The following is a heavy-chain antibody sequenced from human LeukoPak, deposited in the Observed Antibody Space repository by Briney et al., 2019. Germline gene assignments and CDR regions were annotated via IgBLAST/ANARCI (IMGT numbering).Heavy chain of an antibody. CDR2: ISNTAGFT. V-gene: IGHV3-23*01. Sequence: GGSLRLSCAASGFTFSTYAMSWVRQVPGKGLEWVSGISNTAGFTYYADSVKGRFTISRDNAKNSVFLQMNSLRAEDTAVYYCVRDSPYCTDGVCRYYFDYWGQGTLVTVSS. D-gene: IGHD2-8*01. J-gene: IGHJ4*02. CDR3: VRDSPYCTDGVCRYYFDY. CDR1: GFTFSTYA.